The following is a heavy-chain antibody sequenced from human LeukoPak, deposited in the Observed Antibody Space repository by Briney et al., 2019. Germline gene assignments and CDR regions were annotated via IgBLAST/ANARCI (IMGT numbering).Heavy chain of an antibody. D-gene: IGHD3-22*01. V-gene: IGHV3-74*01. CDR2: INSDGSGT. CDR3: GFGYYYDSSGYQPNAFDI. CDR1: GFTFSSYW. J-gene: IGHJ3*02. Sequence: PGGSLRLSCAASGFTFSSYWMHWVRQAPGKGLVWVSRINSDGSGTSYADSVKGRFTISRDNAKNMLYLQMNSLRAEDTAVYYCGFGYYYDSSGYQPNAFDIWGQGTMVTVSS.